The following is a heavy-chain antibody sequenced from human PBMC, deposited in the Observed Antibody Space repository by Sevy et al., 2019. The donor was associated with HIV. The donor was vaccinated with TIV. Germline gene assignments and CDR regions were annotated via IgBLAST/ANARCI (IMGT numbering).Heavy chain of an antibody. CDR3: AREDIVLGEDNYYGIDV. V-gene: IGHV3-53*01. D-gene: IGHD2-15*01. J-gene: IGHJ6*02. Sequence: GGSVRLSCAASGFSVSSNYMSWVRQAPGKGPEWVSVIHSGGKISYADSVQGRFTISRDNSKNTLYLQMNSLRAEDTAVYYCAREDIVLGEDNYYGIDVWGQGTTVTVS. CDR1: GFSVSSNY. CDR2: IHSGGKI.